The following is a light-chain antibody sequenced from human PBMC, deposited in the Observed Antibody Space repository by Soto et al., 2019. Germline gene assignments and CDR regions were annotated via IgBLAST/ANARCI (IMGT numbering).Light chain of an antibody. V-gene: IGLV1-47*01. Sequence: QSVLTQPPSASGTPGQRVTISCSGSSSDIGTNYVYWYQQLPGTAPKLLIYRNDQRPSGVPDRFSGSKSGTSASLAISGLRSEDEADYYCAAWDDNLSGQYVFGTGTKLTVL. J-gene: IGLJ1*01. CDR3: AAWDDNLSGQYV. CDR1: SSDIGTNY. CDR2: RND.